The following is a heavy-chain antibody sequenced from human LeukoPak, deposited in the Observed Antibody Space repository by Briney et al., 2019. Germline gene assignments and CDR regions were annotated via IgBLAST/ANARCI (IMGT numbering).Heavy chain of an antibody. D-gene: IGHD1-14*01. CDR2: INSDGSST. Sequence: GGSLRLSCTASGFTFSSYTMTWVRQAPGKGLVWVSRINSDGSSTSYADSVKGRFTISRDNAKNTLYLQMNSLRAEDTAVYYCARVRRRNHGFDPWGQGTLVTVSS. J-gene: IGHJ5*02. CDR3: ARVRRRNHGFDP. V-gene: IGHV3-74*01. CDR1: GFTFSSYT.